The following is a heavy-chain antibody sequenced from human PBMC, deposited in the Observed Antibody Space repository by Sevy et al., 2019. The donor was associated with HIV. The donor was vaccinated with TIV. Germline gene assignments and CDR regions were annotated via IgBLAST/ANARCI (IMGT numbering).Heavy chain of an antibody. CDR2: ISDTGST. D-gene: IGHD4-17*01. CDR1: GGYISSYY. Sequence: SETLSLTCTVSGGYISSYYWSWLRLPPGKGLEWIGYISDTGSTNYNPSLKSRVTISIDTSKNQFSLKLNSVTAADTAVYYCARLMTTDFDYWGPGSLVTVSS. V-gene: IGHV4-59*01. J-gene: IGHJ4*02. CDR3: ARLMTTDFDY.